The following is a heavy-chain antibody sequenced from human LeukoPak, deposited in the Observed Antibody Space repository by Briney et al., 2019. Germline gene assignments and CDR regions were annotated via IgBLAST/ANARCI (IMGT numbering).Heavy chain of an antibody. V-gene: IGHV3-21*01. CDR2: ISSSSYI. D-gene: IGHD5-12*01. Sequence: GSLRLSCAASGFTFSSYSMNWVRQAPGKGLEWVSSISSSSYIYYADSVKGRFTISRDNAKNSLYLQMNSLRAEDTAVYYCARVGGYSGYYTSLDYWGQGTLVTVSS. J-gene: IGHJ4*02. CDR1: GFTFSSYS. CDR3: ARVGGYSGYYTSLDY.